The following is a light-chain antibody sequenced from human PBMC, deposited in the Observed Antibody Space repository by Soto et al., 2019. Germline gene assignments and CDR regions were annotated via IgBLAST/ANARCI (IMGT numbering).Light chain of an antibody. V-gene: IGKV3-11*01. J-gene: IGKJ4*01. Sequence: EIVLTQSPATLSLSPGERATLSCRASQSVSTYFAWYQQKPGQAPRLLIYDASNSATGIPARFSGSGSGTDFTITISSLEPEDFAVYYCQQRTNWPPLTFGGGTKVEIK. CDR1: QSVSTY. CDR2: DAS. CDR3: QQRTNWPPLT.